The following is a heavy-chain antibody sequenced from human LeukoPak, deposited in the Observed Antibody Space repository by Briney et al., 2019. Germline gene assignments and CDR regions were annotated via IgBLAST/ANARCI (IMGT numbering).Heavy chain of an antibody. J-gene: IGHJ6*02. Sequence: GGSLRLSCAASGFTFSSYAMSWVRQAPGKGLKWVSTINDNGDGTYYADSVKGRFTISRDNSYNTVSLQMNSLRDEDTGVYYCAKRAPMVRGRTDYQYGMDVWGQGTTVTVSS. D-gene: IGHD3-10*01. CDR3: AKRAPMVRGRTDYQYGMDV. CDR1: GFTFSSYA. CDR2: INDNGDGT. V-gene: IGHV3-23*01.